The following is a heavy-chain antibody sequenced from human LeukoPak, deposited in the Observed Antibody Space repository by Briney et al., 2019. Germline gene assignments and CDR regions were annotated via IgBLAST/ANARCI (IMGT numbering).Heavy chain of an antibody. V-gene: IGHV3-7*03. CDR1: GFKFRSCW. Sequence: PGGSLRLSCAASGFKFRSCWMTWVRQAPGKGLEWVASIKYDERERYYVDSVKGRFTISRDNGKSSLYLEMNTLKDEDTATYFCAGGHLALEFWGQGTTVTVSS. J-gene: IGHJ6*02. CDR2: IKYDERER. D-gene: IGHD3-3*01. CDR3: AGGHLALEF.